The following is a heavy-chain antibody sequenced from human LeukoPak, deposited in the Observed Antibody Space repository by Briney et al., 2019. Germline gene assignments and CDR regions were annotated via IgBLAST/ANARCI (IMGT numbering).Heavy chain of an antibody. CDR3: AKDRLGRYGSGLNDY. J-gene: IGHJ4*02. Sequence: GGSLRLSCAASGFAFSGYALSWVRQAPGKGLEWVSAISGSGGSTYYADSVKGRFTISRDNSKNTLYLQMNSLRAEDTAVYYCAKDRLGRYGSGLNDYWGQGTLITVSS. CDR2: ISGSGGST. CDR1: GFAFSGYA. D-gene: IGHD3-10*01. V-gene: IGHV3-23*01.